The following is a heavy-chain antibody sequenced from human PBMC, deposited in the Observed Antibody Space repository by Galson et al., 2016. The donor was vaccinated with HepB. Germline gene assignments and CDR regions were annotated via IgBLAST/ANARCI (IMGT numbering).Heavy chain of an antibody. CDR3: ARIYYEILTGLTPWYYFDS. D-gene: IGHD3-9*01. CDR2: IWYDGSEK. Sequence: LRLSCAASGFPFSNYGMHWVRQAPGKVLEWVAVIWYDGSEKYYADSVKGRFTISRDNSKNTLHLQMNSLRAEDTAVYYCARIYYEILTGLTPWYYFDSWGQGTLVTVSS. V-gene: IGHV3-33*01. J-gene: IGHJ4*02. CDR1: GFPFSNYG.